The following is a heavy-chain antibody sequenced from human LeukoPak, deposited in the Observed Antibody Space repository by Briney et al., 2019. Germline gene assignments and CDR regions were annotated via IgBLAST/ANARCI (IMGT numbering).Heavy chain of an antibody. CDR2: INSDGSST. Sequence: GGSLTLSCAASGFTFSSYWMHWVRQAPGKGLVWVSRINSDGSSTSYADSVKGRFTISRDNAKNTLYLQMNSLRAEDTAVYYCAREMAVAAKILDYWGQGTLVTVSS. V-gene: IGHV3-74*01. CDR3: AREMAVAAKILDY. CDR1: GFTFSSYW. D-gene: IGHD6-19*01. J-gene: IGHJ4*02.